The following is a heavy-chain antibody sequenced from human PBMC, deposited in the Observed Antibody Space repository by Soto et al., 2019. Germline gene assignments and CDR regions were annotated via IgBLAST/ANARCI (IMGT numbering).Heavy chain of an antibody. Sequence: PGESLKIACTASGYTFTNNCIAWVRQMPCQGLEWMGIIHPSDFETRYSPSFQDQVTLSVDKSINTAYLQWSSLKASDTAIYYCARQSGYCTTTTCSHGMEVWGQGTTVTVSS. CDR2: IHPSDFET. D-gene: IGHD2-2*03. J-gene: IGHJ6*02. CDR1: GYTFTNNC. V-gene: IGHV5-51*01. CDR3: ARQSGYCTTTTCSHGMEV.